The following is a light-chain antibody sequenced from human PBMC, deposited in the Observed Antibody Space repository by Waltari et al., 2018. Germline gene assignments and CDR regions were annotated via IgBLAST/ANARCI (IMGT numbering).Light chain of an antibody. CDR1: HSNTGRNP. V-gene: IGLV1-44*01. CDR3: AAWDDSLSGLWV. J-gene: IGLJ3*02. Sequence: QSVLTQPPSASGTPGQMVTISCAGSHSNTGRNPVNGSQPLPGAAPKLLIYRDNQRPSGFPDRFSASKSVTSASLAISGLQSEDEADYYCAAWDDSLSGLWVFGGGTKVTVL. CDR2: RDN.